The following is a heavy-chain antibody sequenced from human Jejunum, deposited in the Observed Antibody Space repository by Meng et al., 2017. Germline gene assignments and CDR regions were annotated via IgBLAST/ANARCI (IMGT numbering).Heavy chain of an antibody. V-gene: IGHV4-39*01. CDR2: ISYSGST. D-gene: IGHD3-10*01. CDR1: GGSISGSYDY. J-gene: IGHJ4*02. Sequence: QVQLQESGPGLVKSSETLSLTCTVSGGSISGSYDYWGWIRQPPGKGLDWTGTISYSGSTYYNPSLTSRVTISMDTSKNQFSLKLSPVTAADTAVYYCARHFSGSGTWFFDSWGQGALVTVSS. CDR3: ARHFSGSGTWFFDS.